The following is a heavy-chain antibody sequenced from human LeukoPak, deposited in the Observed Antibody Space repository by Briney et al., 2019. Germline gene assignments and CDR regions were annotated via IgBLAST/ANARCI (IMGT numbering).Heavy chain of an antibody. CDR3: ARHYYGSGSVNY. CDR1: GFTFSSYS. Sequence: GGSLRLSCAASGFTFSSYSMNWVRQAPGKGLEWISYITSSSSSIHYADSVKGRFTVSRDNAKNSVYLQMNSLRDEDTAVYYCARHYYGSGSVNYWGQGTLVTVSS. D-gene: IGHD3-10*01. V-gene: IGHV3-48*02. J-gene: IGHJ4*02. CDR2: ITSSSSSI.